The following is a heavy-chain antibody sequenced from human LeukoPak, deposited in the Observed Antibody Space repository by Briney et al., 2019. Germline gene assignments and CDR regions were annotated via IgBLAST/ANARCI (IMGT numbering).Heavy chain of an antibody. CDR1: GRTFSSYT. Sequence: SVKVACKASGRTFSSYTISWVRQAPGQGLEWIGRIIPILGIANYAQKFQGRVTITADKSTSTAYMELSSLRSEDTAVYYCARDRDFWSGYYSDYWGQGTLVTVSS. CDR3: ARDRDFWSGYYSDY. V-gene: IGHV1-69*04. CDR2: IIPILGIA. D-gene: IGHD3-3*01. J-gene: IGHJ4*02.